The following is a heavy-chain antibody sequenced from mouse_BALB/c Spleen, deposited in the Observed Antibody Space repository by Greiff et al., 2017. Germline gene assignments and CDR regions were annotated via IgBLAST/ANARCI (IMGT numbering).Heavy chain of an antibody. D-gene: IGHD4-1*01. J-gene: IGHJ4*01. CDR2: INPSSGYT. V-gene: IGHV1-4*01. CDR3: ARVPDWDVDYAMDY. CDR1: GYTFTSYT. Sequence: VQRVESGAELARPGASVKMSCKASGYTFTSYTMHWVKQRPGQGLEWIGYINPSSGYTNYNQKFKDKATLTADKSSSTAYMQLSSLTSEDSAVYYCARVPDWDVDYAMDYWGQGTSVTVSS.